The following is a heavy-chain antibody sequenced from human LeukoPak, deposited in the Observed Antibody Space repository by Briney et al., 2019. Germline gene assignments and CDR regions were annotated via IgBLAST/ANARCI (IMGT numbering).Heavy chain of an antibody. CDR3: AKENLPLRTTVTFDY. J-gene: IGHJ4*02. CDR1: GGTFSSYA. Sequence: ASVRVSCKASGGTFSSYAISWVRQAPGQGLEWMGGIIPIFGTANYAQKFQGRVTITADESTSTAYMELSSLRSEDTAVYYCAKENLPLRTTVTFDYWGQGTLVTVSS. V-gene: IGHV1-69*13. D-gene: IGHD4-11*01. CDR2: IIPIFGTA.